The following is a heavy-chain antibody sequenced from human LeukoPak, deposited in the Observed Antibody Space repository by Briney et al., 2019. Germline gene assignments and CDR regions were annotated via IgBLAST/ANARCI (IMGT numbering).Heavy chain of an antibody. V-gene: IGHV4-34*01. J-gene: IGHJ1*01. Sequence: SETLSLTCAVYGGSFSGYYWSWIRQPPGKGLEWIGEINHSGSTNYNPSIKSRVTISVDTSKNQFSLKLSSVTAADTAVYYCARSGGYCSGGSCYSYFQHWGQGTLVTVSS. CDR3: ARSGGYCSGGSCYSYFQH. D-gene: IGHD2-15*01. CDR1: GGSFSGYY. CDR2: INHSGST.